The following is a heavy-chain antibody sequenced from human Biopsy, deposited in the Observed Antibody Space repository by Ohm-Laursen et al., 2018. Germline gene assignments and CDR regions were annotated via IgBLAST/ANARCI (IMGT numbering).Heavy chain of an antibody. D-gene: IGHD3-3*01. CDR2: VYNGGIT. J-gene: IGHJ5*02. Sequence: SLTCTVSGGSVSSYYWTWIRQPPGKGLEWIGHVYNGGITNYNPSLKSRVTISKDTSKNQFSLQVNSVTAADTAVYYCARTPRDSFWSGSYKRGLWFDPWGQGTLVIVSS. CDR3: ARTPRDSFWSGSYKRGLWFDP. CDR1: GGSVSSYY. V-gene: IGHV4-59*02.